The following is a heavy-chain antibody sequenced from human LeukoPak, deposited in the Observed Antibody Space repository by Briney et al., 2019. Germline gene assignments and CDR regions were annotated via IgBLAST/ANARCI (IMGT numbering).Heavy chain of an antibody. V-gene: IGHV4-31*03. Sequence: SQTLSLTCTVSGGSISSGGYYWSWIRQHPGKGLEWIGYIYYSGSTYYNPSLKSRVTIPVDTSKNQFSLKLSSVTAADTAVYYCARGFDLIAVRPRGQNWFDPWGQGTLVTVSS. CDR2: IYYSGST. D-gene: IGHD6-6*01. J-gene: IGHJ5*02. CDR3: ARGFDLIAVRPRGQNWFDP. CDR1: GGSISSGGYY.